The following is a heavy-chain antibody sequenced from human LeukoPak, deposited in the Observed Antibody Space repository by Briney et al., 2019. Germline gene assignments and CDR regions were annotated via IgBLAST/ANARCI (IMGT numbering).Heavy chain of an antibody. CDR3: ARMYYYDSSGPTALDY. CDR2: IYYSGST. V-gene: IGHV4-39*01. D-gene: IGHD3-22*01. J-gene: IGHJ4*02. CDR1: GGSISSSSYY. Sequence: SETLSLTCTVSGGSISSSSYYWGWIRQPPGKGLEWIGSIYYSGSTYYNPSLKSRVTISVDTSKNQFSLKLSSVTAADTAVYYCARMYYYDSSGPTALDYWGQGTLVTVS.